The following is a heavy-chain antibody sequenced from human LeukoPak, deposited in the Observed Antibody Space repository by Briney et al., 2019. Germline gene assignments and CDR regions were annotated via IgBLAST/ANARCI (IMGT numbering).Heavy chain of an antibody. D-gene: IGHD2-21*01. V-gene: IGHV4-39*01. CDR1: GGSISSSSYY. Sequence: SETLSLTCTVSGGSISSSSYYWGWIRQPPGKGLEWIGSIYYSGSTYYNPSLKSRVTVSVDTSKNQFSLKLSSVTAADAAVYYCARPNYSRGAFDIWGQGTMVTVSS. J-gene: IGHJ3*02. CDR2: IYYSGST. CDR3: ARPNYSRGAFDI.